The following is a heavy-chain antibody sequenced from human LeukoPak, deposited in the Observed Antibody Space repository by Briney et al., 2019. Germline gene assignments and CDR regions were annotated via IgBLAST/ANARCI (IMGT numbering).Heavy chain of an antibody. CDR1: GGTFSSYA. CDR3: ARGSQGMTPIDY. D-gene: IGHD2-15*01. V-gene: IGHV1-69*04. Sequence: ASVKVSCKASGGTFSSYAISWVRQAPGQGLEWMGRIIPILGIANYAQKFQGRVTITADKSTSTAYMELSSLRSEDTAVYYCARGSQGMTPIDYWGQGTLVTVSS. CDR2: IIPILGIA. J-gene: IGHJ4*02.